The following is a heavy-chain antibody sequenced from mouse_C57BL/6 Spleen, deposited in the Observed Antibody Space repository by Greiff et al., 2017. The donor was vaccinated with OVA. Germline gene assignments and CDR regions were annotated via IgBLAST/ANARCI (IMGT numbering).Heavy chain of an antibody. J-gene: IGHJ1*03. V-gene: IGHV1-52*01. CDR2: IDPSDSET. CDR1: GYTFTSYW. Sequence: VQLQQPGAELVRPGSSVKLSCKASGYTFTSYWMHWVKQRPIQGLEWIGNIDPSDSETHYNQKFKDKATVTVDKSSSTAYMQRSSLTSEDAAVYDSARQGGTWYFDVWGTGTTVTVSS. D-gene: IGHD4-1*01. CDR3: ARQGGTWYFDV.